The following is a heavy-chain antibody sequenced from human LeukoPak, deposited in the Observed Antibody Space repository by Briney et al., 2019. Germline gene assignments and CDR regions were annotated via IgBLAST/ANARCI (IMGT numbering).Heavy chain of an antibody. CDR1: GFTFSKTW. CDR2: IKPDGTEK. Sequence: GGSLRLSCVASGFTFSKTWMSWARQAPGKGLECVANIKPDGTEKYYVDSVKGRFTISRDNAKNSLYLQMNSLRAEDMALYYCAKSVNYGDAFDIWGQGTMVTVS. D-gene: IGHD4-11*01. J-gene: IGHJ3*02. CDR3: AKSVNYGDAFDI. V-gene: IGHV3-7*03.